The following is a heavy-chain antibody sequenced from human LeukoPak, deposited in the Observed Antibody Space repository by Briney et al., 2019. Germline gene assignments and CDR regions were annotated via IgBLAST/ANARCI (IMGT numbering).Heavy chain of an antibody. Sequence: PGGSLRLSCAASGFTFSGSAMHWVRQASGKGLEWVGRIRSKANSYATAYAASVKGRFTISRDDSKNTLYLQMNSLRAEDTAVYYCAKEGENSGYYEYYFDYWGQGTLVTVSS. CDR1: GFTFSGSA. D-gene: IGHD3-22*01. CDR3: AKEGENSGYYEYYFDY. CDR2: IRSKANSYAT. J-gene: IGHJ4*02. V-gene: IGHV3-73*01.